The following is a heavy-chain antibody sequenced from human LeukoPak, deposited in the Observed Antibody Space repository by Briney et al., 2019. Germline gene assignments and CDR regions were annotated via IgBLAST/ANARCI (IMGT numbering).Heavy chain of an antibody. V-gene: IGHV3-66*01. D-gene: IGHD2/OR15-2a*01. CDR1: GFTVSSNY. Sequence: AGGSLRLSCAASGFTVSSNYMSWVRQAPGKELEWVSVIYSGGSTYYADSVKGRFTISRDNSKNTLYLQMNSLRAEDTAVYYCARDLSAGYFQHWGQGTLVTVSS. CDR2: IYSGGST. CDR3: ARDLSAGYFQH. J-gene: IGHJ1*01.